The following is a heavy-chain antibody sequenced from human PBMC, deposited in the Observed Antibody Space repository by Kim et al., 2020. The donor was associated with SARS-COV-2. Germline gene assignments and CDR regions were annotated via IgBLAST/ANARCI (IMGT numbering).Heavy chain of an antibody. CDR2: ISGGGGIT. CDR1: GFTFSTYA. D-gene: IGHD3-22*01. Sequence: GRSLRLSCAASGFTFSTYAMSWVRQAPGKGLEWVSSISGGGGITDYADSVKGRFTISRDNSKNTLYLQMKSLRAEDTAVYYCAKDLGPDSSAVYVMDVGAKGPRSPSP. CDR3: AKDLGPDSSAVYVMDV. J-gene: IGHJ6*02. V-gene: IGHV3-23*01.